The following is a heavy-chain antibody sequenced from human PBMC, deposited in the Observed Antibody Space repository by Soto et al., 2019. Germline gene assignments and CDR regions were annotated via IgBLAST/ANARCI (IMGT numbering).Heavy chain of an antibody. Sequence: QVQLVQSGAEVKKPGSSVKVSCKASGGTFGSYAISWVRQAPGQGLEWMGWIIPIHGTANYAQKFQGRVTIDADESTSTAYMELSSMRSEDTAVYYCARSQGSSTSLEIYYYYYYGMDVWGQGTTVTVSS. CDR1: GGTFGSYA. CDR2: IIPIHGTA. V-gene: IGHV1-69*01. CDR3: ARSQGSSTSLEIYYYYYYGMDV. J-gene: IGHJ6*02. D-gene: IGHD2-2*01.